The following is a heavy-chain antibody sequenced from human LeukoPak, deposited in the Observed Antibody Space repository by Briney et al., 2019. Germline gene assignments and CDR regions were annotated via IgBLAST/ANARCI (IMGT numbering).Heavy chain of an antibody. Sequence: SETLSLTCTVSGDSISSYYWSWIRQPAGKGLEWIGRIYTSGSTNYNPSLKSRVTMSVDTSKNQFSLKLSSVTAADTAVYYCARVLFRRVTTQYSWFDPWGQGTLVTVSS. CDR2: IYTSGST. CDR1: GDSISSYY. CDR3: ARVLFRRVTTQYSWFDP. D-gene: IGHD4-17*01. J-gene: IGHJ5*02. V-gene: IGHV4-4*07.